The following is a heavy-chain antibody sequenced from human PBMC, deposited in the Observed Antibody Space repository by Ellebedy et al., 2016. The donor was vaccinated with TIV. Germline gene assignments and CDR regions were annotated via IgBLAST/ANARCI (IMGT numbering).Heavy chain of an antibody. V-gene: IGHV1-69*13. CDR3: ARGVVVVPAAMARGRGAHHAFDI. J-gene: IGHJ3*02. Sequence: AASVKVSCKASGGTFSSYAISWVRQAPGQGLEWMGGIIPIFGTANYAQKFQGRVTITADESTSTAYMELSSLRSEDTAVYYCARGVVVVPAAMARGRGAHHAFDIWGQGTMVTVSS. D-gene: IGHD2-2*01. CDR2: IIPIFGTA. CDR1: GGTFSSYA.